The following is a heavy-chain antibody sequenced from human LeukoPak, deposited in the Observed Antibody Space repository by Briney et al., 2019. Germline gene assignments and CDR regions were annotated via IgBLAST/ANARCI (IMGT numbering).Heavy chain of an antibody. J-gene: IGHJ4*02. V-gene: IGHV3-7*01. CDR3: APETKLLDY. Sequence: GGSLRLSCAASGFTFSSYWMSWVRQAPGKGLEWVANIKQDGSEKYYVDSVKGRFTISRDNAKNSVYLQMNSLRVEDTAVYYCAPETKLLDYWAKEPLVTVPS. CDR2: IKQDGSEK. CDR1: GFTFSSYW. D-gene: IGHD1-1*01.